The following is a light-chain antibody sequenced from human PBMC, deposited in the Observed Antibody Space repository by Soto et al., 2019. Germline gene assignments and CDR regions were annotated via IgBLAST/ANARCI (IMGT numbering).Light chain of an antibody. J-gene: IGLJ7*01. CDR2: EVS. CDR3: SSFTISSPLFV. Sequence: QSALTQPASVSGSPGQSITISCAGTSSDIRGYNYVSWYQHHPGKAPKVMIYEVSNRPSGVSNRFSGSKSGNTASLTISGLQAEDEADYYCSSFTISSPLFVFGSGTQLTVL. V-gene: IGLV2-14*01. CDR1: SSDIRGYNY.